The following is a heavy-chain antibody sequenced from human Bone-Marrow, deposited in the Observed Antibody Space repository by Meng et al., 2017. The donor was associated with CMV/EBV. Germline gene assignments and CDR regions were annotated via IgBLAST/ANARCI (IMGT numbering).Heavy chain of an antibody. CDR3: ATRDSAMGTEAY. J-gene: IGHJ4*02. CDR2: INPNSGGT. Sequence: ASVKVSCKASGYTFTSYYRHWVRQAPGQGLEWMGWINPNSGGTNYAQKFQGRVTVTRDTSISKAYMELRRLRSYDTAVYYCATRDSAMGTEAYWGQGTMVTVSS. V-gene: IGHV1-2*02. CDR1: GYTFTSYY. D-gene: IGHD5-18*01.